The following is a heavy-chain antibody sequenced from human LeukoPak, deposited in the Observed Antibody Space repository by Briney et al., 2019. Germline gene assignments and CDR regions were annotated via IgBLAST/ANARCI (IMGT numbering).Heavy chain of an antibody. V-gene: IGHV4-4*07. D-gene: IGHD3-22*01. CDR1: SASVTSHH. CDR2: VHFSGIT. CDR3: TRDESSRDDSGGYHY. Sequence: SETLSLTCAVSSASVTSHHWAWIRQPAGKGLEWVGRVHFSGITNLNTSLRSRVAFSPDTSTNALSLTLKSVSAADTAVYYCTRDESSRDDSGGYHYWGRGVLVTVSS. J-gene: IGHJ4*02.